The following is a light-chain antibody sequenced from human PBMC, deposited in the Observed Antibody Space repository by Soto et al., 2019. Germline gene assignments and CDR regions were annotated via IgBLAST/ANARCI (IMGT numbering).Light chain of an antibody. Sequence: QSALTQPASVSGSPGQSITISCTGTSSDVGGYNYVSLYQQHPGKAPKLMLYDVSNRPSGVSNRFSGSKSGNSASLTISGLQAEDEADYYCSSYASSSTYVFGTGTKLTVL. CDR2: DVS. CDR3: SSYASSSTYV. V-gene: IGLV2-14*03. J-gene: IGLJ1*01. CDR1: SSDVGGYNY.